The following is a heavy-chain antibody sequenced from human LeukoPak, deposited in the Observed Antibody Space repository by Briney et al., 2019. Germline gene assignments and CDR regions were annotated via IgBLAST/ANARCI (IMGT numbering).Heavy chain of an antibody. CDR1: GFTFSSYS. Sequence: GSLRLSCAASGFTFSSYSMNWVRQAPGKGLEWVSSISSSSSYIYYADSVKGRFTISRDNAKSSLYLQMNSLRAEDTAVYYCARDHFGWYYMDVWGKGTTVTVSS. J-gene: IGHJ6*03. V-gene: IGHV3-21*01. CDR2: ISSSSSYI. CDR3: ARDHFGWYYMDV. D-gene: IGHD3-9*01.